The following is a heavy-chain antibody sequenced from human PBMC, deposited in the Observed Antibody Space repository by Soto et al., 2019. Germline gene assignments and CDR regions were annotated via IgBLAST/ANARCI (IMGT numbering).Heavy chain of an antibody. Sequence: GESLKISCKGSGYSFTSYWIGWVRQMPGKGLEWMGIIYPGDSDTRYSPSFQGQVTISADKSISTAYLQWSSLKASDTAMYYCASSEYYYGSGSYYNGVDAFDIWGQGTMVAVSS. V-gene: IGHV5-51*01. CDR2: IYPGDSDT. D-gene: IGHD3-10*01. CDR3: ASSEYYYGSGSYYNGVDAFDI. CDR1: GYSFTSYW. J-gene: IGHJ3*02.